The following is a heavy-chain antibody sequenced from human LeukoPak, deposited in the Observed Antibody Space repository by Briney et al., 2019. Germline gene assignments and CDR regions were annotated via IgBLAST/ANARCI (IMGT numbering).Heavy chain of an antibody. J-gene: IGHJ6*03. CDR2: IYYSGST. Sequence: PSETLSLTCTVSGGSISSSSYYWGWIRQPPGKGLEWIGSIYYSGSTYYNPSLKSRVTISVDTSKNQFSLKLSSVTAADTAVYYCARVPRGSSWYDDYMDVWGKGTTVTVSS. V-gene: IGHV4-39*01. CDR1: GGSISSSSYY. CDR3: ARVPRGSSWYDDYMDV. D-gene: IGHD6-13*01.